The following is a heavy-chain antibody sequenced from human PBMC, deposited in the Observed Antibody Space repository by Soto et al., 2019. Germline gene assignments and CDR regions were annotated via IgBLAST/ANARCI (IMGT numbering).Heavy chain of an antibody. V-gene: IGHV3-21*01. J-gene: IGHJ4*02. CDR2: ISSSSSYI. CDR1: GFTFSSYS. Sequence: GGSLRLSCAASGFTFSSYSMNWVRQAPGKGLEWVSSISSSSSYIYYADSVKGRFTISRDNAKNSLYLQMNSLRAEDTAVYYCARDRFLEWTTGGRGFFDYWGQGTLVTVSS. D-gene: IGHD3-3*01. CDR3: ARDRFLEWTTGGRGFFDY.